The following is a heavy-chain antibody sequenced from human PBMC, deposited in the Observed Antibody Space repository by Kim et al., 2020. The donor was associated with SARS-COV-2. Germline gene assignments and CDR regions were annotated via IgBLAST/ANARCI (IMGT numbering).Heavy chain of an antibody. CDR1: VFMFSNHW. V-gene: IGHV3-7*01. CDR2: TNPDGNEK. J-gene: IGHJ6*02. Sequence: GGSLRLSCVASVFMFSNHWITWVRQAPGKGLEWVANTNPDGNEKYYLDSVKGRFTISRDNAKNSVSLQMISLSAEDTAVYYCARGHYGMDVWGQGTTVTVSS. CDR3: ARGHYGMDV.